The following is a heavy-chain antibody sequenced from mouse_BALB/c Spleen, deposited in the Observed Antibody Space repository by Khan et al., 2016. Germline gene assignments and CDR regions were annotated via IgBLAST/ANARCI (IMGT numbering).Heavy chain of an antibody. V-gene: IGHV11-2*02. Sequence: EVQLLETGGGLVQPGGSRGLSCEGSGFTFSGFWMSWVRQTPGKTLEWIGDINSDGSAINYAPSIKDRFTIFRDNDKSTLYLQMSNVRSEDTATXFGVRYDYDCWYFDVWCAGTTVTVSS. CDR2: INSDGSAI. CDR3: VRYDYDCWYFDV. D-gene: IGHD2-4*01. J-gene: IGHJ1*01. CDR1: GFTFSGFW.